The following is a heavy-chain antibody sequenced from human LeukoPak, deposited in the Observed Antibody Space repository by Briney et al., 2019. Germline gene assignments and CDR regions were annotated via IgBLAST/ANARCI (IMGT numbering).Heavy chain of an antibody. V-gene: IGHV3-48*03. D-gene: IGHD3-22*01. CDR1: GFTFSSYE. J-gene: IGHJ4*02. CDR2: LSSSGSSI. Sequence: GESLRLSCAASGFTFSSYEMNWVRQAPGKGLEWVSYLSSSGSSIYYADSVKGRFTISRDNAKNSLYLQMNSLRAEDTAVYYCARGNYDSSGYPSYFDYWGQGTLVTVSS. CDR3: ARGNYDSSGYPSYFDY.